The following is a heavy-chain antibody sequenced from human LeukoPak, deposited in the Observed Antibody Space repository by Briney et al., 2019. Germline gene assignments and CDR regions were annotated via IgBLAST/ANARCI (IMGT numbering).Heavy chain of an antibody. Sequence: GTSLRLSCAASGFTFSNSGMHWVRQAPGKGLEWVAVIWYDGSNKYYADSVKGRFTISRDNSKNTLYLQMNSLRAEGTAVYYCAAYSGSSPGGDYWGQGTLVTVSS. CDR3: AAYSGSSPGGDY. V-gene: IGHV3-33*01. CDR1: GFTFSNSG. CDR2: IWYDGSNK. J-gene: IGHJ4*02. D-gene: IGHD1-26*01.